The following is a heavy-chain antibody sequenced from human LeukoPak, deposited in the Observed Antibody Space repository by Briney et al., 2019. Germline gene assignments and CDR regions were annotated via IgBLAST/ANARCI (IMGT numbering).Heavy chain of an antibody. CDR3: ARDRYDDSGYYEY. J-gene: IGHJ4*02. Sequence: PGGSLRLSCAASGFTVSSNYMSWVRQAPGKGLEWVSVIYSGGSTYYADSVKGRFTISRHNSKNTLYLQMNSLRAEDTALYYCARDRYDDSGYYEYWGQGTLVTVSS. CDR1: GFTVSSNY. CDR2: IYSGGST. D-gene: IGHD3-22*01. V-gene: IGHV3-53*01.